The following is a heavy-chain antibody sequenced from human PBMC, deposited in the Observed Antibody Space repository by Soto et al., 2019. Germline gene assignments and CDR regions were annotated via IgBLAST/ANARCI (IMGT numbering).Heavy chain of an antibody. CDR3: GKDINAGGMDV. Sequence: GGSLRLSCAASGFTFSSYGMHWVRQAPGKGLEWVAVISYDRVDYADSVKGRFTTSRDNAKNSLYLQMNSLRPEDSALYFCGKDINAGGMDVWGQGTTVTVSS. J-gene: IGHJ6*02. D-gene: IGHD1-20*01. CDR2: ISYDRV. V-gene: IGHV3-30*18. CDR1: GFTFSSYG.